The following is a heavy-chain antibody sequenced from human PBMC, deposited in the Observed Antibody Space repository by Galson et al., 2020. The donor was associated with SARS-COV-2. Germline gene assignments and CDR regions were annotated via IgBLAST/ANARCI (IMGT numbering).Heavy chain of an antibody. CDR2: TSYDGSEHSR. CDR3: ARAREIVLVPPSKDFDQDAMDV. V-gene: IGHV3-30-3*01. CDR1: GFDFSIYA. J-gene: IGHJ6*02. D-gene: IGHD2-2*01. Sequence: GESLKISCAPSGFDFSIYAIHWLRQAPGKGPAGEVVTSYDGSEHSRYYTDAAQGRFTISRDNYKNSLSLQMNSLKTEDTAVYYCARAREIVLVPPSKDFDQDAMDVCGQGTTVAVSS.